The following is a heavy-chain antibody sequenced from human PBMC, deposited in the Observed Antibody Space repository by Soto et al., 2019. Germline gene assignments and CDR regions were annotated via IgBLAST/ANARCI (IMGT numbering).Heavy chain of an antibody. CDR1: GFSFSSYW. D-gene: IGHD4-17*01. CDR2: IKEDGSEK. J-gene: IGHJ6*02. CDR3: ARDPYNYGGYGYVMDV. V-gene: IGHV3-7*05. Sequence: EVQLVESGGGLVQPGGSVRLSCVVSGFSFSSYWMSWVRQAPGKGLEWVANIKEDGSEKVYVDSVKGRFIISRDNADNSLSLQMTSLRAEETAVYYCARDPYNYGGYGYVMDVWGQGTTVIVSS.